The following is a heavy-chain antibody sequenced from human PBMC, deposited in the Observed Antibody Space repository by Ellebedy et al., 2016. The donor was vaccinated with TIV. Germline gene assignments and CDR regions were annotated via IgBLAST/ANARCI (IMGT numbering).Heavy chain of an antibody. CDR2: IHYSGST. Sequence: SETLSLTCTVSGGSISSYYWSWIRKPPGKGLEWIGYIHYSGSTNYNPSLKSRVTISVDTSKNQFSLKLSSVTAADTAVYYCARVKYYYESSGYSHDAFDIWGQGTMVTVSS. D-gene: IGHD3-22*01. J-gene: IGHJ3*02. V-gene: IGHV4-59*01. CDR3: ARVKYYYESSGYSHDAFDI. CDR1: GGSISSYY.